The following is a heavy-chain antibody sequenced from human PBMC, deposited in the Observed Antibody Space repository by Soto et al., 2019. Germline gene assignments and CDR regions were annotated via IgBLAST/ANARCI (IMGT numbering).Heavy chain of an antibody. CDR3: ARPHYYNSSGYYYWAY. V-gene: IGHV4-30-4*08. Sequence: MSHTCTVSGGSISSGDYYRSRKRKPPGKGLEWIGYIYYSESTYYNPSLKSRVTISIDTSKNQFSLRLTSVTAADTAMYYCARPHYYNSSGYYYWAYWGQGTPVTVSS. J-gene: IGHJ4*02. CDR1: GGSISSGDYY. CDR2: IYYSEST. D-gene: IGHD3-22*01.